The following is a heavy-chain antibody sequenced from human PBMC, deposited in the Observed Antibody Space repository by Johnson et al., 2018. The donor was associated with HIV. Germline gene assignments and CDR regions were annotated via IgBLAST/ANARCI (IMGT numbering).Heavy chain of an antibody. CDR1: GFTFSSYA. CDR2: ISYDGNYK. V-gene: IGHV3-30*04. D-gene: IGHD6-19*01. CDR3: AKVGTGYTSSAVGAFDI. Sequence: VQLVESGGGVVQPGRSLRLSCAASGFTFSSYAMHWVRQAPGKGLEWVAVISYDGNYKYYGDSVKGRFTISRDNSKNTFYLQMNSLRVEDTAVYYCAKVGTGYTSSAVGAFDIWGQGTMVTVSS. J-gene: IGHJ3*02.